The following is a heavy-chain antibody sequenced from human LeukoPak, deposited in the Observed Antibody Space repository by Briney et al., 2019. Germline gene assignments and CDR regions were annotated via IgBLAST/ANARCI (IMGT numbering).Heavy chain of an antibody. V-gene: IGHV3-74*01. CDR2: INSDGIST. CDR1: GFTFSSYW. CDR3: ARAGYSSSWYTFDY. J-gene: IGHJ4*02. Sequence: PGGSLRLSCAASGFTFSSYWMHWVRQAPGKGLVWVSRINSDGISTNYADSVKGRFTISRDNAKNTLYLQINSLRAEDTAVYYCARAGYSSSWYTFDYWGQGTLVTVSS. D-gene: IGHD6-13*01.